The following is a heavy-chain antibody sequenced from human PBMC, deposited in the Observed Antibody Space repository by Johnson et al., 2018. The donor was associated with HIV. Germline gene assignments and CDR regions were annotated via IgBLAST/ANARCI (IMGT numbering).Heavy chain of an antibody. Sequence: VQLVESGGGLIQPGGSLRLSCAASGFTVSSNYMSWVRQAPGKGLEWVSSIDTTGDTYYPGSVRGRFTISREKAKNSLYLQMNSLRAEDTAVYHCAKGRYSSSWYLAGAFDIWGQGTMVTVSS. D-gene: IGHD6-13*01. CDR3: AKGRYSSSWYLAGAFDI. CDR1: GFTVSSNY. J-gene: IGHJ3*02. V-gene: IGHV3-53*01. CDR2: IDTTGDT.